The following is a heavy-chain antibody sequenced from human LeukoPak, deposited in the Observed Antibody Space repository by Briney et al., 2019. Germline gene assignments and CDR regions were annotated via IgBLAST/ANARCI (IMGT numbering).Heavy chain of an antibody. CDR2: PEDGET. D-gene: IGHD6-6*01. V-gene: IGHV1-24*01. J-gene: IGHJ4*02. Sequence: PEDGETIYAQKFQGRVTMTEDTSTDTAYMELSSLRSEDTAVYYCAISIRLYSSSSPDWYYWGQGTLVTVSS. CDR3: AISIRLYSSSSPDWYY.